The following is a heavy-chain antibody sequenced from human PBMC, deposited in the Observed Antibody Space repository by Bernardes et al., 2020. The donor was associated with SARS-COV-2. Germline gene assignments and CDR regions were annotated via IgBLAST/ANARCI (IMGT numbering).Heavy chain of an antibody. J-gene: IGHJ4*02. CDR1: GFSVPANY. V-gene: IGHV3-66*01. CDR2: IYRGSST. D-gene: IGHD3-10*01. Sequence: GGSLRLSCVGSGFSVPANYMAWVRQAPGKGLEWVSLIYRGSSTYYADSVKGRFTISRDNPKNKLFLQMNNLRAEDTAVYYCARDGTKNQGVVVWGQGTLVTVSS. CDR3: ARDGTKNQGVVV.